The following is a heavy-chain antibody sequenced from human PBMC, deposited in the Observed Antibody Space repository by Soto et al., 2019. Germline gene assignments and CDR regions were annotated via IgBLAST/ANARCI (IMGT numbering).Heavy chain of an antibody. CDR1: GGSISSGGYS. V-gene: IGHV4-30-2*01. J-gene: IGHJ4*02. Sequence: SETLSLTCAVSGGSISSGGYSWSWIRQPPGKGLEWIGYIYHSGSTYYNPSLKSRVTISVDRSKNQFSLKLSSVTAADTAVYYCARGDSGYDFGGFDYWGQGTLVTSPQ. CDR3: ARGDSGYDFGGFDY. CDR2: IYHSGST. D-gene: IGHD5-12*01.